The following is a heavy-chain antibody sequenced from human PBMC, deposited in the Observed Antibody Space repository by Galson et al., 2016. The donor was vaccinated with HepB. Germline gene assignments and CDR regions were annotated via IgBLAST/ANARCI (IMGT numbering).Heavy chain of an antibody. V-gene: IGHV4-61*08. D-gene: IGHD3-16*01. CDR2: TYYGEGT. J-gene: IGHJ2*01. Sequence: QVHLQESVPGLVKPSETLSLTCTVSGASLSSGAYHWAWIRQPAGKGLEWMGHTYYGEGTRYNPSLEGRVTISIDTSTNQLLLTLTSVTAADTAVYYCGTYLVGHGGTGYWGRGTVVTVSS. CDR3: GTYLVGHGGTGY. CDR1: GASLSSGAYH.